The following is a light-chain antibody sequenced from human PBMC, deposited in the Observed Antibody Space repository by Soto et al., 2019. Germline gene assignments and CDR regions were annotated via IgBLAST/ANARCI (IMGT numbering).Light chain of an antibody. CDR2: GAS. V-gene: IGKV3-15*01. CDR3: QQYNNWPPLT. J-gene: IGKJ5*01. Sequence: IRITQSPCPLSVSPGERATLSCRASQSVSSNLAWYQQKPGQAPRLLIYGASTRATGIPARFSGSGSGTEFTLTISSLQSEDFAVYYCQQYNNWPPLTFGQGTRLEIK. CDR1: QSVSSN.